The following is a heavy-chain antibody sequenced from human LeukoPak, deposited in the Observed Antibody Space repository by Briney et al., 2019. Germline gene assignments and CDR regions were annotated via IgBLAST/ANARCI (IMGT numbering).Heavy chain of an antibody. D-gene: IGHD6-25*01. Sequence: GGSLRLSCAASGFTFSSYAMNWVRQAPGKGLEWVSTISDNGGRTYYVDSVRGRFTISRDSSKNTLYLQMNSLRAEDTAVYYCARAGGDPWWYFDLWGRGTLVTVSS. CDR1: GFTFSSYA. J-gene: IGHJ2*01. CDR3: ARAGGDPWWYFDL. V-gene: IGHV3-23*01. CDR2: ISDNGGRT.